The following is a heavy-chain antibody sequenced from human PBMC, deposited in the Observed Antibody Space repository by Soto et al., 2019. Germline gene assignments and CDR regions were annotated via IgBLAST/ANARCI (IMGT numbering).Heavy chain of an antibody. D-gene: IGHD3-10*01. CDR2: INAGNGNT. CDR1: RYTYTSYS. J-gene: IGHJ6*03. Sequence: ASVKVSCKASRYTYTSYSRHWVRQAPGQRLEWMGWINAGNGNTKYSQKFQGRVTITRDTSASTAYRELSSLRSEDTAVYYCACNYGSGSNYYYSYMAVWGKGTTVPVS. V-gene: IGHV1-3*01. CDR3: ACNYGSGSNYYYSYMAV.